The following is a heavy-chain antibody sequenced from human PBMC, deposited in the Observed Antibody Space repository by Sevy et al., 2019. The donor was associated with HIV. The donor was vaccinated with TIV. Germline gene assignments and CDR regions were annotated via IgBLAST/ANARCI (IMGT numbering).Heavy chain of an antibody. D-gene: IGHD3-10*01. Sequence: GGSLRLSCAASGFTFSNAWMSWVRQAPGKGLEWVGRIKSKTDGGTTDYAAPGKGGLTNSRDDSKNTLYLQMNSLKTEDTAVSYGTTVTTMVRFIGNDYWGQGTLVNVSS. J-gene: IGHJ4*02. CDR3: TTVTTMVRFIGNDY. CDR2: IKSKTDGGTT. CDR1: GFTFSNAW. V-gene: IGHV3-15*01.